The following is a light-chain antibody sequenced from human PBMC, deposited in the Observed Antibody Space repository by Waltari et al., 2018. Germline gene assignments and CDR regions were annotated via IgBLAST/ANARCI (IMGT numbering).Light chain of an antibody. V-gene: IGKV1-39*01. CDR2: SAS. CDR1: QSISTY. J-gene: IGKJ1*01. Sequence: DIQMTQSPSSLSGSVGDRVTITCRASQSISTYLNWYQQKPGKAPKLLISSASSLQSGVPSRFSGSGSGTDFTLTISSLQPEDFATYYCQQSYSSPQTFGQ. CDR3: QQSYSSPQT.